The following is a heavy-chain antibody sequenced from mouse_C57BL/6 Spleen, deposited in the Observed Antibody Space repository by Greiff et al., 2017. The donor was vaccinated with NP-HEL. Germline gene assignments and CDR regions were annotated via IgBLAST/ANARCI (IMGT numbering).Heavy chain of an antibody. D-gene: IGHD3-3*01. CDR2: IYPSDSET. CDR1: GYTFTSYW. V-gene: IGHV1-61*01. Sequence: VQLQQPGAELVRPGSSVKLSCNASGYTFTSYWMDWVKQRPGQGLEWIGNIYPSDSETHYNQKFKDKATLTVDKSSSTAYMQLSSLTSEDSAVYYCARRAYYYAMDYWGQGTSVTVSS. CDR3: ARRAYYYAMDY. J-gene: IGHJ4*01.